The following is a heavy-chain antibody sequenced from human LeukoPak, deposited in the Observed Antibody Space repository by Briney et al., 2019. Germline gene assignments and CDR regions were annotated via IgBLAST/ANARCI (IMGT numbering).Heavy chain of an antibody. CDR2: IHASGPT. J-gene: IGHJ4*02. CDR1: GGSISTYY. V-gene: IGHV4-4*09. CDR3: ARHDAGIAARPFDN. Sequence: SETLSLSCTVSGGSISTYYWSWIRRPPGKGLEWIAYIHASGPTNYNPSLKSRITISVDTSKNQFSLKLSSVTAADTAVYYCARHDAGIAARPFDNWGQGTLVTVSS. D-gene: IGHD6-6*01.